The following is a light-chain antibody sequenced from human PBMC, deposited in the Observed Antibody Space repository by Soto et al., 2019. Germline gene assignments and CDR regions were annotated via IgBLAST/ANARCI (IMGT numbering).Light chain of an antibody. V-gene: IGKV3-15*01. J-gene: IGKJ2*01. CDR2: GAS. Sequence: EIVMTQSPASLSVSPGDGASLSCWASQSVASNVAWYQQKPGQGPRLLIHGASTRAAGVPARFSGSGSGTDFTLTISSLQPEDFAVYFCQQYHNWPPQYTFGQGTELQIK. CDR3: QQYHNWPPQYT. CDR1: QSVASN.